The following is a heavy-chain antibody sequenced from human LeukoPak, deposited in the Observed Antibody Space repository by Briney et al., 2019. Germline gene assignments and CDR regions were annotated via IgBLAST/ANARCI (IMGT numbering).Heavy chain of an antibody. J-gene: IGHJ4*02. CDR3: VRDGDDYNFDY. D-gene: IGHD5-24*01. CDR1: GFTFRNYW. Sequence: GGSLRLSCAASGFTFRNYWMHWVRQAPGKGPVWVSRVKGDGSFTDHADSVKGRFTISRDNAKNTLYLQMYSLRAEDTAAYYCVRDGDDYNFDYWGQGSLVTVSS. CDR2: VKGDGSFT. V-gene: IGHV3-74*01.